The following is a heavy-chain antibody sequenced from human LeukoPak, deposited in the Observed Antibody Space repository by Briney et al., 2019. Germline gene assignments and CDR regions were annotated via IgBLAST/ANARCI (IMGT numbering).Heavy chain of an antibody. CDR1: GGTFSSYA. CDR2: IIPILGIA. D-gene: IGHD6-13*01. Sequence: ASVKVSCKASGGTFSSYAISWVRQAPGQGLEWMGRIIPILGIANYAQKFQGRVTIIADKSTSTAYMELSSLRSEDTAVYYCARDTGAAATLHWFDPWGQGTLVTVSS. J-gene: IGHJ5*02. V-gene: IGHV1-69*04. CDR3: ARDTGAAATLHWFDP.